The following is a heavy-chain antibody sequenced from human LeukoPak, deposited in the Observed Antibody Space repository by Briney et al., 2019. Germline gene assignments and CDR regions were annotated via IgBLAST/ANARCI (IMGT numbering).Heavy chain of an antibody. CDR3: ARDNGDTVQFDY. CDR2: IIPIFGTA. D-gene: IGHD2-8*01. J-gene: IGHJ4*02. V-gene: IGHV1-69*01. CDR1: GGTFSSYA. Sequence: SVKVSCKASGGTFSSYAISWVRQAPGQGLEWMGGIIPIFGTANYAQKFQGRVTITADESTSTAYMELSSLRSEDTAVYYCARDNGDTVQFDYWGQGTLVTVSS.